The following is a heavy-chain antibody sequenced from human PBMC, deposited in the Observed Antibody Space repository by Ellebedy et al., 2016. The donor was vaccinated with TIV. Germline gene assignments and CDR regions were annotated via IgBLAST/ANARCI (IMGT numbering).Heavy chain of an antibody. D-gene: IGHD5-18*01. Sequence: PGGSLRLSCAASGFTFSSYWMSWVRQSPGKGLEWVANIREDGGEKYYVDSVKGRFTVSRDNAKNSLYLQMNSLRAEDTAMYYCARDSSYGYRYSGVDVWGQGTTVTVSS. J-gene: IGHJ6*02. CDR3: ARDSSYGYRYSGVDV. V-gene: IGHV3-7*03. CDR1: GFTFSSYW. CDR2: IREDGGEK.